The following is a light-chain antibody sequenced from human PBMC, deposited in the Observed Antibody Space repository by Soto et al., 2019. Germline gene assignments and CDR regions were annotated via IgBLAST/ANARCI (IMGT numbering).Light chain of an antibody. CDR1: QSVSSY. V-gene: IGKV3-11*01. Sequence: EIVLTQSPATLSLSPGERATLSCRASQSVSSYLAWYQQKPGQAPRLLIYDASNRATGIPARFSGSGSGIDFTLTISSLEPEDFAVYYCQQRSNWPPNTFGQGTKVEIK. CDR2: DAS. J-gene: IGKJ1*01. CDR3: QQRSNWPPNT.